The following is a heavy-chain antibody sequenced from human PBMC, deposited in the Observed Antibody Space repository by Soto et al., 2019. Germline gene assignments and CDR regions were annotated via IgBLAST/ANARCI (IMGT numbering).Heavy chain of an antibody. V-gene: IGHV3-23*01. CDR1: GFTFSSYA. J-gene: IGHJ6*02. Sequence: EVQLLESGGGLVQPGGSLRLSCAASGFTFSSYAMNWVRQAPGKGLEWVSDISSSGGSGGSTHYAESVKGRFTISRDNSKHTLYLQMNSLRAEDTAVYYCAKDWRMDVWGQGTTVTVSS. CDR3: AKDWRMDV. CDR2: ISSSGGSGGST.